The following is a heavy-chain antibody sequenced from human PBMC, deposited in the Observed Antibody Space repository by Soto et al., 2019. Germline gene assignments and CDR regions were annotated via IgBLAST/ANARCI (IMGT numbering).Heavy chain of an antibody. V-gene: IGHV3-30*04. CDR2: ISHDGRVT. Sequence: QVQLVESGGGMVQPGTSLRLSCAASGFTFNSLSLHWVRQRPDKGLEWVAVISHDGRVTFYADFVKGRFTVSRDNSKNTIYLQVNSLRADDTAVYYCAREPYGDSQSFDYWDQGTRVTVSS. D-gene: IGHD2-21*02. CDR3: AREPYGDSQSFDY. J-gene: IGHJ4*02. CDR1: GFTFNSLS.